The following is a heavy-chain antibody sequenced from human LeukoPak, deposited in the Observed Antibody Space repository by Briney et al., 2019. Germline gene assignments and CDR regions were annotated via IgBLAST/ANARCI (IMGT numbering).Heavy chain of an antibody. CDR2: IKSKTDGGTT. D-gene: IGHD3-3*01. CDR3: TTAAGSPPYYDFWSGYHQLDY. V-gene: IGHV3-15*01. Sequence: SGGSLRLSCAASGFTFGNYGLSWVRQAPGKGLEWVGRIKSKTDGGTTDYAAPVKGRFTISRDDSKNTLYLQMNSLKTEDTAVYYCTTAAGSPPYYDFWSGYHQLDYWGQGTLVTVSS. J-gene: IGHJ4*02. CDR1: GFTFGNYG.